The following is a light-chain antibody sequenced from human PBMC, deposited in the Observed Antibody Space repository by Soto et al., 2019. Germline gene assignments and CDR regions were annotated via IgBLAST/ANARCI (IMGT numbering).Light chain of an antibody. CDR3: QQYHNCPPYT. V-gene: IGKV3-15*01. CDR2: GVS. Sequence: EIVLTQSPATLSVSPGERATLSCRASQSVRSNLAWYQQRPGQAPRLLIYGVSSRATGIPARFCGSGSGTELTLTISSLQSEDFAVYYCQQYHNCPPYTFGQGTKLDI. J-gene: IGKJ2*01. CDR1: QSVRSN.